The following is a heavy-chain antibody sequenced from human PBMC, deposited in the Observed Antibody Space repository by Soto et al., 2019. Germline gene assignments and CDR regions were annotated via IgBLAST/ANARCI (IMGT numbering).Heavy chain of an antibody. CDR2: INHSGST. CDR1: GGSFSGYY. J-gene: IGHJ2*01. V-gene: IGHV4-34*01. Sequence: QVQLQQWGAGLLKPSETLSLTCAVYGGSFSGYYWSWIRQPPGKGLEWIGEINHSGSTNYNPSLKSRVTISVDTSKNQFSLKLSSVPAADTAVYYCARRTYDYVWGSYRYWYFDLWGRGTLVTVSS. D-gene: IGHD3-16*02. CDR3: ARRTYDYVWGSYRYWYFDL.